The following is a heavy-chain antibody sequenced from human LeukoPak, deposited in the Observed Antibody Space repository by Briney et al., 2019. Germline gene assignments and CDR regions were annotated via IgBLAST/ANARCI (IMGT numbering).Heavy chain of an antibody. CDR3: ASWTTVTYFDAFDI. CDR2: ISSSGSTI. D-gene: IGHD4-17*01. V-gene: IGHV3-48*03. Sequence: PGGSLRLSCAASGFTFRSYEMNWVRQAPGKGLEWVSYISSSGSTIYYADSVKGRFTISRDNAKNSLYLQMNSLRAEDTAVYYCASWTTVTYFDAFDIWGQGTMVTVSS. J-gene: IGHJ3*02. CDR1: GFTFRSYE.